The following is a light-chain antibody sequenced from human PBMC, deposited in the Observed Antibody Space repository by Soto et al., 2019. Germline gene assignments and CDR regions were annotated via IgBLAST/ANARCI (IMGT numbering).Light chain of an antibody. V-gene: IGKV1-5*03. Sequence: DIQITQSPSTLSASVGDRVTITFLASQIISSWLAWYQQKPGKAPKLLIYKASSLESGVPSRFSGSGSGTEFTLTISSLQPDDFATYYCQQYNSYSPLTFGGGTKVDIK. J-gene: IGKJ4*01. CDR3: QQYNSYSPLT. CDR2: KAS. CDR1: QIISSW.